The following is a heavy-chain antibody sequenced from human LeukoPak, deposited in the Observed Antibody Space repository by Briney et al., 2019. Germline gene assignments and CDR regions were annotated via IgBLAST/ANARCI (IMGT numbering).Heavy chain of an antibody. V-gene: IGHV1-2*02. CDR2: INPDSGFT. Sequence: ASVKVSCKASGYKFTDDYMHWVRQAPGQGLEFMGWINPDSGFTNYAQKFKGRVTVTRDTSISTAYLEVRSLTSDDTAVYYCAPTAEAYTSWWKVWGQGTLVTVS. J-gene: IGHJ4*02. D-gene: IGHD3-16*01. CDR3: APTAEAYTSWWKV. CDR1: GYKFTDDY.